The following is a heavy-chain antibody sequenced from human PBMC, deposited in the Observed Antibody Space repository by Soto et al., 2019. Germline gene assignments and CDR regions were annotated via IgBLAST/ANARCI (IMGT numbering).Heavy chain of an antibody. Sequence: SETLSLTCTVSGGSFKSGSYSWSWIRQPPGKGLEWIGYVYHTGRTSYNPSLKSRVSISMDTSKNQFSLNLDSVTAADTAVYYCAKEPAEYSGSYPGGWFDPWGQGTLVTVSS. CDR1: GGSFKSGSYS. CDR3: AKEPAEYSGSYPGGWFDP. D-gene: IGHD1-26*01. J-gene: IGHJ5*02. V-gene: IGHV4-61*01. CDR2: VYHTGRT.